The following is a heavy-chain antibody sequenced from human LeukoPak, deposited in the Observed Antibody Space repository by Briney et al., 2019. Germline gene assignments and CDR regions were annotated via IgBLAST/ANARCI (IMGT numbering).Heavy chain of an antibody. V-gene: IGHV5-51*01. CDR1: GYSFTSYW. CDR2: SYPGDSDT. Sequence: GESLKISCKGSGYSFTSYWIGWVRQLPGKGLGWMGISYPGDSDTRYSPSFQGQGTISADKSISTAYLQWSSLKASDTAMYYCARLRGSGSYYNDVVDYWGQGTLVTVSS. CDR3: ARLRGSGSYYNDVVDY. J-gene: IGHJ4*02. D-gene: IGHD3-10*01.